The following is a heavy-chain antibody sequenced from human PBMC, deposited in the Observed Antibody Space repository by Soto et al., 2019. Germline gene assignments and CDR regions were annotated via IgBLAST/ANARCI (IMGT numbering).Heavy chain of an antibody. V-gene: IGHV3-74*01. Sequence: GGSLRLSCAASGFTFSNYWMHWVRQAQGKGLVWVSRINSDGSGTTYADSVKGRFTISRDNAKNTLYLQMNSLRAEDTAVYYCARGMDYYGSGSYYDYYMDVWGKGTTVTVSS. CDR2: INSDGSGT. D-gene: IGHD3-10*01. J-gene: IGHJ6*03. CDR1: GFTFSNYW. CDR3: ARGMDYYGSGSYYDYYMDV.